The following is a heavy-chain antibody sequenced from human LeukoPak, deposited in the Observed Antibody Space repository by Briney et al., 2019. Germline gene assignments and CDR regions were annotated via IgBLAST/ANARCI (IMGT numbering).Heavy chain of an antibody. D-gene: IGHD6-13*01. CDR2: IYTSGST. CDR1: GGSISSYY. J-gene: IGHJ3*02. Sequence: PSETLSLTCTVSGGSISSYYWSWIRQPAGKGLEWIGRIYTSGSTNYNPSLKSRVTMSVDTSKNRFSLKLSSVTAADTAVYYCARDQGSSSWFDAFDIWGQGTMVTVSS. CDR3: ARDQGSSSWFDAFDI. V-gene: IGHV4-4*07.